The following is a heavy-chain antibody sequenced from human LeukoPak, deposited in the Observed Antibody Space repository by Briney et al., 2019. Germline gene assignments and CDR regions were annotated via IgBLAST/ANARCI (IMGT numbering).Heavy chain of an antibody. J-gene: IGHJ4*02. V-gene: IGHV4-59*01. CDR3: ASLYGDYVGLAY. Sequence: SETLSLTCTVSGGSISSYYWSWIRQPPGKGLEWIGYTYYSGSTNYNPSLKSRVTISVDTSKNQFSLKLSSVTAADTAVYYCASLYGDYVGLAYWGQGTLVTVSS. CDR2: TYYSGST. D-gene: IGHD4-17*01. CDR1: GGSISSYY.